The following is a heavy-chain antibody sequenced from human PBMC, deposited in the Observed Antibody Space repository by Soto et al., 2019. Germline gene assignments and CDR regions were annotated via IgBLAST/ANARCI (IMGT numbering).Heavy chain of an antibody. V-gene: IGHV4-34*01. J-gene: IGHJ6*02. CDR2: INHSGST. D-gene: IGHD6-6*01. Sequence: SETLSLTCAVYGGSFSGYYWSWIRQPPGKGLEWIGEINHSGSTNYNPSLKSRVTISVDTSKNQFSLKLSSVTAADTAVYYCARNGYSSSFAEFDNYYYYGMDVWGQGTTVTVSS. CDR3: ARNGYSSSFAEFDNYYYYGMDV. CDR1: GGSFSGYY.